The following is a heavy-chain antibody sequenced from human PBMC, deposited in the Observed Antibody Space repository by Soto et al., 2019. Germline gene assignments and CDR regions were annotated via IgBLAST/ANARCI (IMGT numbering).Heavy chain of an antibody. CDR3: ERNGYTYGMDV. V-gene: IGHV4-31*03. D-gene: IGHD5-18*01. CDR2: IYYSGIS. J-gene: IGHJ6*02. Sequence: SETLSLTCTVSGGSTSSGGFYWSWIRQHPGKGLEWIGYIYYSGISYYNPSLKSRVSISLDTSRNQFSMTLNSVTAADTAVYYCERNGYTYGMDVWGQGATVTVSS. CDR1: GGSTSSGGFY.